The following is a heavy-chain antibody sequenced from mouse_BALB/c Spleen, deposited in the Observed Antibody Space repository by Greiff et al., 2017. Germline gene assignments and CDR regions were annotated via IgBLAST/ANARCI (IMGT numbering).Heavy chain of an antibody. J-gene: IGHJ4*01. Sequence: VHLVESGAELVRPGTSVKVSCKASGYAFTNYLIEWVKQRPGQGLEWIGVINPGSGGTNYNEKFKGKATLTADKSSSTAYMQLSSLTSDDSAVYFCAREGSSYDAMDYWGQGTSVTVSS. D-gene: IGHD1-1*01. CDR1: GYAFTNYL. CDR2: INPGSGGT. V-gene: IGHV1-54*01. CDR3: AREGSSYDAMDY.